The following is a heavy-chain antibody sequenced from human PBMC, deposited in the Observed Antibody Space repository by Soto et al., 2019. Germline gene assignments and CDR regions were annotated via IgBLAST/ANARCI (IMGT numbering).Heavy chain of an antibody. D-gene: IGHD4-17*01. CDR3: ARSPRASPVTTV. J-gene: IGHJ4*02. V-gene: IGHV3-33*08. CDR2: IWYDGSNK. CDR1: GFTFSSYW. Sequence: GGSLRLSCAASGFTFSSYWMSWVRQAPGKGLEWLTNIWYDGSNKYYADSVKGRFTISRDNSKNTLYLQMNSLRAGDTAVYYCARSPRASPVTTVWGQGTLVTVSS.